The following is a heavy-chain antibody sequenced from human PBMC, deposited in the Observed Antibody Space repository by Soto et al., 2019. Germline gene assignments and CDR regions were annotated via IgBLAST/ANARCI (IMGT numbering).Heavy chain of an antibody. Sequence: SETLSLTCTVSGGSISSSSYYWGWIRQPPGKGLEWIGSIYYSGNTYYNPSLKSRVTISVDTSKNQFSLKMSSVTAADTAVYYCARNWRGHIAAAGTSIWFDPWGQGTLVTVSS. CDR3: ARNWRGHIAAAGTSIWFDP. D-gene: IGHD6-13*01. J-gene: IGHJ5*02. CDR2: IYYSGNT. V-gene: IGHV4-39*07. CDR1: GGSISSSSYY.